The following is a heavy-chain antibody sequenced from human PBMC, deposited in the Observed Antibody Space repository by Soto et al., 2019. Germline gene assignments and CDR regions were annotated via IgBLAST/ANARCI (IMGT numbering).Heavy chain of an antibody. CDR3: ARRLHCSSTSCYAAEYYYYMDV. CDR2: TYYSGST. V-gene: IGHV4-39*01. D-gene: IGHD2-2*01. Sequence: PSETLSLTCTVSGGSISSSSYYWGWIRQPPGKGLEWIGSTYYSGSTYYNPSLKSRVTISVDTSKNQFSLKLSSVTAADTAVYYRARRLHCSSTSCYAAEYYYYMDVWGKGTTVTVSS. CDR1: GGSISSSSYY. J-gene: IGHJ6*03.